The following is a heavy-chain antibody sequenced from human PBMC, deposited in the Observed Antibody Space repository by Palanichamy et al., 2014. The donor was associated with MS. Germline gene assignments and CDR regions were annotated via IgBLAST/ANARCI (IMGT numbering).Heavy chain of an antibody. V-gene: IGHV3-53*01. CDR3: ARGSGYVYYFDC. CDR2: IYSGGTT. J-gene: IGHJ4*02. Sequence: EVQLVESGGGLIQAWGVPSRLSCAASGFTVSSHYMSWVRQAPGKGLEWVSVIYSGGTTDYADSVKGRFTISRDNSENTLYLQMNSLTVEDTAIYYCARGSGYVYYFDCWGQGTLVTVSS. D-gene: IGHD3-3*01. CDR1: GFTVSSHY.